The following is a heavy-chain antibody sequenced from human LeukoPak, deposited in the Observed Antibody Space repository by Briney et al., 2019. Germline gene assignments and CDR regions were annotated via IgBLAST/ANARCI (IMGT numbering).Heavy chain of an antibody. CDR1: GFTFSSYA. Sequence: GGSLTLSCAASGFTFSSYAMNWVRQAPGKGLEWVAVISFDGNNTYYTDSVKGRFTISRDNSKNTLSLQMNSLRPEDTAVYYCARAAYSSSVGDYWGQGSLVTVSS. J-gene: IGHJ4*02. CDR2: ISFDGNNT. D-gene: IGHD6-6*01. V-gene: IGHV3-30*04. CDR3: ARAAYSSSVGDY.